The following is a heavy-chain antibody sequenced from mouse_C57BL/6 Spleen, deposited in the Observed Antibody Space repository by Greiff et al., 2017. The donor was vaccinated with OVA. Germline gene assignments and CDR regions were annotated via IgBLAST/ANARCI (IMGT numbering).Heavy chain of an antibody. CDR2: ISYDGSN. V-gene: IGHV3-6*01. D-gene: IGHD1-1*01. CDR1: GYSITSGYY. CDR3: ARGTTVVPFDY. J-gene: IGHJ2*01. Sequence: VQLKQSGPGLVKPSQSLSLTCSVTGYSITSGYYWNWIRQFPGNKLEWMGYISYDGSNNYNPSLKNRISITRDTSKNQFFLKLNSVTTEDTATYYCARGTTVVPFDYWGQGTTLTVSS.